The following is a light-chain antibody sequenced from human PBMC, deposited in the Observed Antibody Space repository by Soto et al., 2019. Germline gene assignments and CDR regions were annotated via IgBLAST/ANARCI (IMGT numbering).Light chain of an antibody. CDR3: QQYNGT. CDR1: QSISNW. Sequence: DIQMTQSPSTLPASVGDRVTITCRASQSISNWLAWYQQKPGKAPNLLIYKASSLESGVPSRFSGSGSGTEFTLTISRLQPDDFATYYCQQYNGTFGQGTKVEIK. J-gene: IGKJ1*01. V-gene: IGKV1-5*03. CDR2: KAS.